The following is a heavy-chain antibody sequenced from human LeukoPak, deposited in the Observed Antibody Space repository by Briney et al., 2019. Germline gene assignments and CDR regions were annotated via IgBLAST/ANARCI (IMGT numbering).Heavy chain of an antibody. Sequence: GASLRRSCAASGFTLSSYAMHWVRQATGKGLEWVAVISYDGSNKYYADSVKGRFTISRDNSKNTLYLQMNSLRAEDTAVYYCARVRGGRGYYYYGMDVWGQGTTVTVSS. CDR3: ARVRGGRGYYYYGMDV. D-gene: IGHD2-15*01. V-gene: IGHV3-30-3*01. CDR1: GFTLSSYA. J-gene: IGHJ6*02. CDR2: ISYDGSNK.